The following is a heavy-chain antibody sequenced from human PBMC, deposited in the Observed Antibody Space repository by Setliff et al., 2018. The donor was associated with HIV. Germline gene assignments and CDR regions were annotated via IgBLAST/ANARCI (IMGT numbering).Heavy chain of an antibody. V-gene: IGHV1-69*13. CDR1: GYTFTSND. CDR3: TTRAVPSRWGELQFLERYYYSMDV. CDR2: IIPIFGTA. Sequence: SVKVSCKASGYTFTSNDINWVRQATGQGLEWMGGIIPIFGTANYAQKFQGRLTIPADESLTTAYMELSSLTSEDTAVYYCTTRAVPSRWGELQFLERYYYSMDVWGKGTTVTVSS. J-gene: IGHJ6*03. D-gene: IGHD3-3*01.